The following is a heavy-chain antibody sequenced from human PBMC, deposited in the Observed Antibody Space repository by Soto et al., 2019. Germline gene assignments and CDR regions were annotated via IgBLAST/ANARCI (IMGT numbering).Heavy chain of an antibody. CDR1: GGSISSGGFY. CDR2: IYYSGST. Sequence: QVQLQESGPGLVKPSQTLSLTCTVSGGSISSGGFYWSWIRQHPGKGLEWIGYIYYSGSTYYNPSLKSRVTISADTSKVQFSLKLSSVTAADTAVYYCARDRGSDSSLGPYYWGQGTLVTVSS. V-gene: IGHV4-31*03. J-gene: IGHJ4*02. CDR3: ARDRGSDSSLGPYY. D-gene: IGHD3-22*01.